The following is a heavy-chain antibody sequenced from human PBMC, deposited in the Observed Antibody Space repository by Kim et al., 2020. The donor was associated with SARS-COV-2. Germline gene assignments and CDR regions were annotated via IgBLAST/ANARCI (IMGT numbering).Heavy chain of an antibody. CDR3: ATVLRDAYCGGDCQPPTGWSQYDY. J-gene: IGHJ4*02. Sequence: ASVKVSCKVSGYTLTELSMHWVRQAPGKGLEWMGGFDPEDGETIYAQKFQGRVTMTEDTSTDTAYMELSSLRSEDTAVYYCATVLRDAYCGGDCQPPTGWSQYDYWGQGTLVTVSS. D-gene: IGHD2-21*02. V-gene: IGHV1-24*01. CDR1: GYTLTELS. CDR2: FDPEDGET.